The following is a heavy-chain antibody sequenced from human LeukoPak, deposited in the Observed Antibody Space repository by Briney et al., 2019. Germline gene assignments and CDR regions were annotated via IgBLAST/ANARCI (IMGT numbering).Heavy chain of an antibody. CDR2: ISGSGGST. CDR3: ASQPQWLATYIDY. D-gene: IGHD6-19*01. CDR1: GFTFSSYA. V-gene: IGHV3-23*01. J-gene: IGHJ4*02. Sequence: PGGSLRLSCAASGFTFSSYAMSWVRQAPGKGLEWVSAISGSGGSTYYADSVRGRFTISRDNSKNTLYLQMNSLRAEDTAVYYCASQPQWLATYIDYWGQGTLVTVSS.